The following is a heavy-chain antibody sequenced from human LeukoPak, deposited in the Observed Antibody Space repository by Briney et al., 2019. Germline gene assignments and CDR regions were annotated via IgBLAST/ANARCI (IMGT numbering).Heavy chain of an antibody. CDR2: IIPIFGTA. Sequence: SVKVSCKASGGTFSSYAISWVRQAPGQGLEWMGGIIPIFGTANYAQKFQGRVTITADESTSTAYMEPSSLRSEDTAVYYCARCSGILTGAFDIWGQGTMVTVSS. D-gene: IGHD3-9*01. J-gene: IGHJ3*02. CDR1: GGTFSSYA. CDR3: ARCSGILTGAFDI. V-gene: IGHV1-69*13.